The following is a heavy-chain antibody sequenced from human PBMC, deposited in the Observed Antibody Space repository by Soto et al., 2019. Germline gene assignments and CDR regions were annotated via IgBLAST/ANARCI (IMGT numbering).Heavy chain of an antibody. D-gene: IGHD6-13*01. Sequence: SETLSLTCTVSGGSMIAYYWNWMRQPPGKGLQWIGYTYYSGSTTYNPSLKSRVTISVDSSKNQFSLKLDSVTPADTAVYYCARVRGTAGKRYFDYWGTGTLVTGS. CDR3: ARVRGTAGKRYFDY. CDR2: TYYSGST. V-gene: IGHV4-59*01. J-gene: IGHJ4*02. CDR1: GGSMIAYY.